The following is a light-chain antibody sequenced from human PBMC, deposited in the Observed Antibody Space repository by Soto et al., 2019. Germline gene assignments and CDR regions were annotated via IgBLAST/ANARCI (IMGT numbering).Light chain of an antibody. CDR3: QQYYTTPWK. V-gene: IGKV4-1*01. CDR2: WAS. CDR1: QSVLYSSNNKNY. J-gene: IGKJ1*01. Sequence: DIVMTQSPDSLAVSLGERATINCKSSQSVLYSSNNKNYLAWYQQKPGQPPKALIYWASTRESGVPDRFSGSGSGTDFTLTISSLQAEDVAVYYCQQYYTTPWKFGQGTKVEIK.